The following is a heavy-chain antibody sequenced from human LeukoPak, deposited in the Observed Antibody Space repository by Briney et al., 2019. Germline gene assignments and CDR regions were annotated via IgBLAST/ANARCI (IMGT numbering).Heavy chain of an antibody. V-gene: IGHV3-74*01. CDR3: AKGPNYFDS. CDR1: EFSFSNYW. Sequence: PGGSLRLSCAASEFSFSNYWMHWVRQAPGKGLVWVTRMNSDGSATYYADSVQGRFTISRDNAKNTLYLQMNSLRAEDTAMYFCAKGPNYFDSWGQGTLVTVSS. J-gene: IGHJ4*02. CDR2: MNSDGSAT.